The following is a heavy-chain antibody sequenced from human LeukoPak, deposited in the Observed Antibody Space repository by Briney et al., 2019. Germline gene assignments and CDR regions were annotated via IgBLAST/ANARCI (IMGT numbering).Heavy chain of an antibody. J-gene: IGHJ6*02. CDR1: GGTFSSYA. D-gene: IGHD3-10*01. Sequence: SVKVSCKASGGTFSSYAISWVRQAPGQGLEWMGRIIPILDIANYAQKFQGRVTITADKSTSTAYMELSSLRSEDTAVYYCARILTTRGVTTSYYYYYGMDVWGQGTTVTVSS. CDR3: ARILTTRGVTTSYYYYYGMDV. CDR2: IIPILDIA. V-gene: IGHV1-69*04.